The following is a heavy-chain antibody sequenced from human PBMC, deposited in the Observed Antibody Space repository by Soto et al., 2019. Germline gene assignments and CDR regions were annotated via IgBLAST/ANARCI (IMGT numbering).Heavy chain of an antibody. V-gene: IGHV4-38-2*02. CDR1: GYSISSGCF. CDR3: ARESYSGYHSYDY. J-gene: IGHJ4*02. Sequence: ETLSLTCAVSGYSISSGCFCGFIRQRPGKGLEWIANMYHDGNTHYNPSLKSRVTMSVDTSKNQFSLKLNFVTAADTAVYYCARESYSGYHSYDYWGQGILVTVSS. CDR2: MYHDGNT. D-gene: IGHD5-12*01.